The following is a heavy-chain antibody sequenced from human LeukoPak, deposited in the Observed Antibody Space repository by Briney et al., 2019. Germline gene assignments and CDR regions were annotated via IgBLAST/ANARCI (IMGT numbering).Heavy chain of an antibody. J-gene: IGHJ4*02. CDR2: IYYSGST. D-gene: IGHD5-18*01. V-gene: IGHV4-39*07. CDR3: ARSNTAMVDY. CDR1: GGSISSSSYY. Sequence: PSETLSLTCTVSGGSISSSSYYWGWIRQPPGKGLEWIGSIYYSGSTYYDPSLKSRVTISVDTSKNQFSLKLSSVTAADTAMYYCARSNTAMVDYWGQGTLVTVSS.